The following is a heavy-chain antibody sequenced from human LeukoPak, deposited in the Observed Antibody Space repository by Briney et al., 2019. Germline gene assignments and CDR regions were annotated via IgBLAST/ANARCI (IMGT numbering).Heavy chain of an antibody. CDR2: IYHSGTTYSGST. CDR3: ARDNIGVVTAIRSVYFDY. CDR1: GASMSNYY. D-gene: IGHD2-21*02. Sequence: SETLSLTCNVSGASMSNYYWVWIRQPPGKGLEWIGSIYHSGTTYSGSTYYNPSLKSRVTISLDTSKNQFSLKVGSMTAADTAVYYCARDNIGVVTAIRSVYFDYWGQGTLVTVSS. V-gene: IGHV4-39*07. J-gene: IGHJ4*02.